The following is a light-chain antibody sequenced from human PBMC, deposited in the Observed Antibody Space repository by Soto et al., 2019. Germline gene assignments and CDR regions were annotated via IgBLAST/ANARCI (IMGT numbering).Light chain of an antibody. CDR2: KAS. CDR3: QQYHIFPLA. CDR1: QSINSW. V-gene: IGKV1-5*03. Sequence: DIQMTQSPSTLSASVGDRVTITCRASQSINSWLAWYQQKPGKAPKLLIYKASSLQNGVSSRFSGSGSGTEFTLTIRGLQPEDFATYYWQQYHIFPLAFGGGTKVEIK. J-gene: IGKJ4*01.